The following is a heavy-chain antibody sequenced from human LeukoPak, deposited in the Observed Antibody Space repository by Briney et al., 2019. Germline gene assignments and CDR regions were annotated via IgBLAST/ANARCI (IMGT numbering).Heavy chain of an antibody. J-gene: IGHJ2*01. CDR2: IFYSGTT. Sequence: PSQTLSLTCTVSGGSISSGDYYWSWIRQPPGKGLEWIGYIFYSGTTYYNPSLKSRVTISVDTSKNQFSLKLSPVTAADTAVYYCARAPSEYYYGSGSYYDLWGRGTLVTVSS. V-gene: IGHV4-30-4*01. D-gene: IGHD3-10*01. CDR1: GGSISSGDYY. CDR3: ARAPSEYYYGSGSYYDL.